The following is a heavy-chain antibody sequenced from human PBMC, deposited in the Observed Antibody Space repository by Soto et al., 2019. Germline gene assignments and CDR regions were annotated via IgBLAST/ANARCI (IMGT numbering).Heavy chain of an antibody. D-gene: IGHD2-15*01. CDR3: TRDPSVVTPYFDY. V-gene: IGHV3-30-3*01. CDR2: ISYDGSNK. CDR1: GFTFSSYA. Sequence: PGGSLRLSCAASGFTFSSYAMHWVRQAPGKGLEWVAVISYDGSNKYYADSVKGRFTISRDNSKNTLYLQMNSLRAEDTAVYYCTRDPSVVTPYFDYWGKGTLVTVSS. J-gene: IGHJ4*02.